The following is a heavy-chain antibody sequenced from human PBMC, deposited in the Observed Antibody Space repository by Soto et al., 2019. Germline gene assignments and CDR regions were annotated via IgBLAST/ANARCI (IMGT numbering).Heavy chain of an antibody. CDR1: GGSISSGDYY. CDR2: IYYSGST. Sequence: QVQLQESGPGLVKPSQTLSLTCTVSGGSISSGDYYWSWIRQHPGKGLGWIGYIYYSGSTSYNPSLKSRVTISVGTSKNQFPLKLSSVTAADTAVYYCARWWSGSRQGFDPWGQGTLVTVSS. D-gene: IGHD3-3*01. CDR3: ARWWSGSRQGFDP. J-gene: IGHJ5*02. V-gene: IGHV4-31*03.